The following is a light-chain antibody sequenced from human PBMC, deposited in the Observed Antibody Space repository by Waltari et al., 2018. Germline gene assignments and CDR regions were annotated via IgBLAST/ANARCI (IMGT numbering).Light chain of an antibody. J-gene: IGLJ3*02. CDR3: CSYTTTTTVV. Sequence: QSALTQPASVSGSPGQSITISCTGTSSDVGGYNFASWYQQHPGKAPKLMIYEVTNRPSGVSNRFSGSKSGNTASLTISGLLAEDEADYYCCSYTTTTTVVFGGGTKLTVL. CDR1: SSDVGGYNF. V-gene: IGLV2-14*01. CDR2: EVT.